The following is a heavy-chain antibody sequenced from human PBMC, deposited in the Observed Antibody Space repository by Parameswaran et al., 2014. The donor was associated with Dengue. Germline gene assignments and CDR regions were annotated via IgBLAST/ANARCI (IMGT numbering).Heavy chain of an antibody. CDR3: AKSVGGYQWLVIGSDY. CDR1: GFTFSSYA. CDR2: ISGSGGST. Sequence: GGSLRLSCAASGFTFSSYAMSWVRQAPGKGLEWVSAISGSGGSTYYADSVKGRFTISRDNSKNTLYLQMNSLRAEDTAVYYCAKSVGGYQWLVIGSDYWGQGTLVTVSS. J-gene: IGHJ4*02. V-gene: IGHV3-23*01. D-gene: IGHD6-19*01.